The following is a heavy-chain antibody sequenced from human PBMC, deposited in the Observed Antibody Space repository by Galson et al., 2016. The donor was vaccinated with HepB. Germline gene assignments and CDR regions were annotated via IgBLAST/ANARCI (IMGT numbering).Heavy chain of an antibody. CDR2: ISSDGSFK. CDR3: AKEGTGPGAAGGVFDH. J-gene: IGHJ4*02. V-gene: IGHV3-30*18. Sequence: SLRLSCAASGFDFSAYAMHWVRQAPGKGLEWVAVISSDGSFKDYVESAKGRFTFSKDNSKNTLFLQMNSLGPQETAMYYCAKEGTGPGAAGGVFDHWGQGTLVTV. CDR1: GFDFSAYA. D-gene: IGHD6-13*01.